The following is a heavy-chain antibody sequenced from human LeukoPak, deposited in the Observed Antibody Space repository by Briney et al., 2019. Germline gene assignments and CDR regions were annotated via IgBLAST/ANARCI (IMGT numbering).Heavy chain of an antibody. CDR1: GFTFSSFA. Sequence: GGSLRLSCAASGFTFSSFAMSWVRRAPGKGLEWVSAINDGGDSTYYADSVKGRFTISRDNSKNTLYLQMNSLRAEDTAVYYCARVRRSLNWFDSWGQGTLVTVSS. CDR3: ARVRRSLNWFDS. CDR2: INDGGDST. V-gene: IGHV3-23*01. J-gene: IGHJ5*01. D-gene: IGHD3-3*01.